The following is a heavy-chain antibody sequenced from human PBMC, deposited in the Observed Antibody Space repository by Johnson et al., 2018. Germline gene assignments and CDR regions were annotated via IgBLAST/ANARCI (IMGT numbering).Heavy chain of an antibody. CDR1: GDIFSSLA. V-gene: IGHV1-69*06. D-gene: IGHD3-10*01. Sequence: QVQLVESGAEVKTPGSSXKVSCMASGDIFSSLALNWVRQAPGQGLEWMGGIIPLFGTTNSAQNLTGRVTFIADKPSGTAYLELSSLTSEDTAVYYCARGLRGSRGGLYYYYMDGWGKGTTVTVSS. J-gene: IGHJ6*03. CDR3: ARGLRGSRGGLYYYYMDG. CDR2: IIPLFGTT.